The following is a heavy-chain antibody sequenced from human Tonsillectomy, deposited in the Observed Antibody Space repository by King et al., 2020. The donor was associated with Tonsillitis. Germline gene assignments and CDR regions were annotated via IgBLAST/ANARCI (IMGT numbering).Heavy chain of an antibody. Sequence: VQLVESGGGVVQPGRSLRLSCAASGFTFSSYAMHWVRQAPGKGLEWVAIVWFDGSNKYYADSVKGRFTISRDNSKNNRYLQMNSLRAEDTAVYYCARDEGAVGGTFFDYWGQGTLVTVSS. CDR1: GFTFSSYA. V-gene: IGHV3-33*01. CDR3: ARDEGAVGGTFFDY. J-gene: IGHJ4*02. D-gene: IGHD1-26*01. CDR2: VWFDGSNK.